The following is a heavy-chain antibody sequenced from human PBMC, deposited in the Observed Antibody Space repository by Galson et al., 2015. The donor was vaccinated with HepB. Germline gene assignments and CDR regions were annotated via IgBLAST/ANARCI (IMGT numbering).Heavy chain of an antibody. CDR3: AREGGGGVHPYFDY. D-gene: IGHD3-16*01. J-gene: IGHJ4*02. CDR1: GSTFSDYY. Sequence: SLRLSCAASGSTFSDYYMSWIRQAPGKGLEWVSYISSSSSYTNYADSVKGRFTISRDNAKNSLYLQMNSLRAEDTAVHYCAREGGGGVHPYFDYWGQGTLVTVSS. V-gene: IGHV3-11*06. CDR2: ISSSSSYT.